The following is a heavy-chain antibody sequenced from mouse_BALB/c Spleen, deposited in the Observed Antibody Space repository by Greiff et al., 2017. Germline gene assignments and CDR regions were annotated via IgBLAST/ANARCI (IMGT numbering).Heavy chain of an antibody. CDR1: GSTFSSFG. J-gene: IGHJ4*01. D-gene: IGHD2-1*01. Sequence: EVKLMESGGGLVQPGGSRKLSCAASGSTFSSFGMHWVRQAPEKGLEWVAYISSGSSTIYYADTVKVRFTISRDNPKNTLFLQMTSLRSEDTAMYYCARSPYGNYGYAMDYWGQGTSVTVSS. CDR3: ARSPYGNYGYAMDY. V-gene: IGHV5-17*02. CDR2: ISSGSSTI.